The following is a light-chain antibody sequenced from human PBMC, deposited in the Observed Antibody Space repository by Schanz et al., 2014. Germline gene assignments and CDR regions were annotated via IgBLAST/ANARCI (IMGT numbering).Light chain of an antibody. J-gene: IGLJ1*01. CDR1: SSDVGGYNY. Sequence: QSALTQPRSVSGSPGQSVTISCTGTSSDVGGYNYVSWYQQHPGKAPKLMIYDVSNRPSGVSNRFSGSKSGNTASLTISGLQAEDEADYYCQSYDSSLSGSKVFGTGTKLTVL. CDR2: DVS. V-gene: IGLV2-11*01. CDR3: QSYDSSLSGSKV.